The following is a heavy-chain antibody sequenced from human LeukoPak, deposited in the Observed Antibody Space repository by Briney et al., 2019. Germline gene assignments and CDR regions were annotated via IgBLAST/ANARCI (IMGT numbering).Heavy chain of an antibody. CDR3: VRDLGGRSGH. V-gene: IGHV3-30*04. CDR2: ISLNGGDT. Sequence: GRSLRLSCAASGFTFSSFAMHWVRQAPGKGLEWVAVISLNGGDTNYAGSVKGRSTIFRDNAKNTLYLQMNSLRAEDTAVYYCVRDLGGRSGHWGQGTLVTVSS. J-gene: IGHJ4*02. CDR1: GFTFSSFA. D-gene: IGHD1-26*01.